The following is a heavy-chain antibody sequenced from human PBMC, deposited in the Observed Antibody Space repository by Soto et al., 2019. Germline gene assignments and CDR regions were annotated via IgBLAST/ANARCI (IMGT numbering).Heavy chain of an antibody. CDR3: ARERGGYDQAIDY. Sequence: SETLSLTCTVSGVSVSSGSYYWSWIRQPPGKGLEWIGYIYYSGSTNYNPSLKSRVTISVDTSKNQFSLKLSSVTAADTAVYYCARERGGYDQAIDYWGQGTLVTV. J-gene: IGHJ4*02. CDR1: GVSVSSGSYY. D-gene: IGHD5-12*01. CDR2: IYYSGST. V-gene: IGHV4-61*01.